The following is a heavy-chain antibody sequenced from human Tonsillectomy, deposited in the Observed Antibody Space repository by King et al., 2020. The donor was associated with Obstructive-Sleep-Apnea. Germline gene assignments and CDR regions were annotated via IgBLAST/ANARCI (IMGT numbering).Heavy chain of an antibody. CDR1: GFTFSNAW. V-gene: IGHV3-15*01. J-gene: IGHJ4*02. Sequence: VQLVESGGGLVKPGGSLRLSCAASGFTFSNAWMSWVRQAPGKGLEWVGRIKSKTDGGTTDYAAPVKGRFTISRDDSKNTLYLQMNSLKTEDTAVYYCTTDFRPDSSGYYYIFPDWGQGTLVTVSS. D-gene: IGHD3-22*01. CDR2: IKSKTDGGTT. CDR3: TTDFRPDSSGYYYIFPD.